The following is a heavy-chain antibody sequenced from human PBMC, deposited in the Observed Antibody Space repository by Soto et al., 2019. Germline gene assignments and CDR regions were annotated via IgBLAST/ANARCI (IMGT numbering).Heavy chain of an antibody. D-gene: IGHD6-19*01. CDR2: LSGSGDST. J-gene: IGHJ4*02. V-gene: IGHV3-23*01. Sequence: VRQAPGKGLEWVSTLSGSGDSTNYADSVKGRSTISRDNSKNTLYLQMNSLRAEDTAVYYCAKQRAGSGQYFDYWGQGTLVTVSS. CDR3: AKQRAGSGQYFDY.